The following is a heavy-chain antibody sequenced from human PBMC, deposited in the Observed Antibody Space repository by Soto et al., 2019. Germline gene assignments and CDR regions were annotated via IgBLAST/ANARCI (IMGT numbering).Heavy chain of an antibody. V-gene: IGHV5-51*01. J-gene: IGHJ3*02. CDR2: IYPGDSDT. CDR1: GYSFTSYW. Sequence: LGESLKISCKGSGYSFTSYWIGWVRQMPGKGLEWMGIIYPGDSDTRYSPSFRGQVTISADKSISTAYLQWSSLKASDTAMYYCARQADCGGDCYSPENAFDIWGQGTMVTVSS. D-gene: IGHD2-21*02. CDR3: ARQADCGGDCYSPENAFDI.